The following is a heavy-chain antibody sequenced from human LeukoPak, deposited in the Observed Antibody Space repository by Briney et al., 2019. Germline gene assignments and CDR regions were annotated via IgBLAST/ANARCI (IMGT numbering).Heavy chain of an antibody. CDR1: GYTFTDYY. V-gene: IGHV1-2*02. D-gene: IGHD3-10*01. CDR2: ITPYSGGT. J-gene: IGHJ3*02. CDR3: AREFNTYYYGSGSHDAFDI. Sequence: GASVKVSCKASGYTFTDYYIHWVRQAPGQGLEWMGWITPYSGGTDYAQKFQGRVTMTMDTYLSTVYMELSRLTSDDKAVYYCAREFNTYYYGSGSHDAFDIWGQGTEVTVS.